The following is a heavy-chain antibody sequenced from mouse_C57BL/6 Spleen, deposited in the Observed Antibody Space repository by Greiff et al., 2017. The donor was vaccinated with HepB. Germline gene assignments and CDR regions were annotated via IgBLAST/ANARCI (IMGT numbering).Heavy chain of an antibody. J-gene: IGHJ2*01. V-gene: IGHV1-59*01. CDR2: IDPSDSYT. Sequence: QVQLQQPGAELVRPGTSVKLSCKASGYTFTSYWMHWVKQRPGQGLEWIGVIDPSDSYTNYNQKFKGKATLTVDTSSSTAYMQLSSLTSEDSAVYYCASQDGLRRKGDYFDYWGQGTTLTVSS. CDR1: GYTFTSYW. CDR3: ASQDGLRRKGDYFDY. D-gene: IGHD2-2*01.